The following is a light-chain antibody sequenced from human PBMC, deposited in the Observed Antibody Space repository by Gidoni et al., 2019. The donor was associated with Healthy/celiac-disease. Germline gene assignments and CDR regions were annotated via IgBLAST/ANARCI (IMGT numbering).Light chain of an antibody. J-gene: IGKJ1*01. CDR3: QQYGSSPWA. Sequence: EIGLTQSPGTLSLSPGERATLSCRASQSVSSSYLAWYQQKPGQAPRLLIYGVSSRATGIPDRFSGSGSGTDFTLTISRLEPEDFAVYYCQQYGSSPWAFGQGTKVEIK. V-gene: IGKV3-20*01. CDR1: QSVSSSY. CDR2: GVS.